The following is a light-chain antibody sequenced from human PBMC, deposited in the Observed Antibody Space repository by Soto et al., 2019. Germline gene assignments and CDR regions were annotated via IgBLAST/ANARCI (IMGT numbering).Light chain of an antibody. CDR1: SSDVGGYDF. CDR2: EVT. Sequence: QSALTQPPSASGSPGQSVTISCTGTSSDVGGYDFVSWYQQHPGKAPKLVIYEVTRRPSGVPDRFSGSKSGNTASLTVSGLQAEDEAVYYCSSYAGSTIFGGGTKVNVL. J-gene: IGLJ2*01. V-gene: IGLV2-8*01. CDR3: SSYAGSTI.